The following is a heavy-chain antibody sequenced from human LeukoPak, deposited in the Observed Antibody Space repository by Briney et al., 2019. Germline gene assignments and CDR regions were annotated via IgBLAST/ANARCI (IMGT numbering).Heavy chain of an antibody. V-gene: IGHV3-21*01. CDR2: ITSSSSYV. D-gene: IGHD6-19*01. CDR1: GFTFSTYN. Sequence: GGSLRLSCEASGFTFSTYNMNWVRQAPGKRLEWVSSITSSSSYVFYADSVKGRFTISRDNAKNSLYLQMNSLRAEDTAVYYCARGASVVAGSDDAFDIWGQGTMVTVSS. CDR3: ARGASVVAGSDDAFDI. J-gene: IGHJ3*02.